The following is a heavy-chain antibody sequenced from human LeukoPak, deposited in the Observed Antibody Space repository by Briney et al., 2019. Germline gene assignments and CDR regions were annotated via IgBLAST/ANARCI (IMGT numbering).Heavy chain of an antibody. J-gene: IGHJ4*02. CDR3: AKDRKVRGVLCPIDY. V-gene: IGHV3-30*02. D-gene: IGHD3-10*01. CDR2: IGYDGSNK. CDR1: GFTFSSYG. Sequence: GGSLRLSCAASGFTFSSYGMHWVRQAPGKGLEWVAFIGYDGSNKYYADSVKGRFTISRDNSKNTLYLQMNSLRAEDTAVYYCAKDRKVRGVLCPIDYWGQGTLVTVSS.